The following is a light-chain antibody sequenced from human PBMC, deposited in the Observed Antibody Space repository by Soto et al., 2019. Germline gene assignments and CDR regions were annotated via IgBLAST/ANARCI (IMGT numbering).Light chain of an antibody. J-gene: IGKJ4*01. CDR1: QGISSY. CDR3: QQLNSYPLA. CDR2: AAS. Sequence: DIQLTQSPSFLSASVGDRATITCRASQGISSYLAWYQQKPGKAPTLLIYAASTLQIGVPSRFRGSGSGTEFSLTTSSLQPEDFATYYCQQLNSYPLAFGGGTKVEIK. V-gene: IGKV1-9*01.